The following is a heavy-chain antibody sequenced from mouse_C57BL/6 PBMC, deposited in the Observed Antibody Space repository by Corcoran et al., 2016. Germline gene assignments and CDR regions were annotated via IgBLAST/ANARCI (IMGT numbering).Heavy chain of an antibody. Sequence: QIQLVQSGPELKKPGETGKISCKASGCTFTTYGMSWVKQAPGKGLKWMGWINTYSGVPTYADDFKGRFAFSLETSASTAYLQINNLKNEDTATYFCARSLFTTVAYWYFDVWGTGTTVTVSS. CDR3: ARSLFTTVAYWYFDV. J-gene: IGHJ1*03. D-gene: IGHD1-1*01. CDR2: INTYSGVP. CDR1: GCTFTTYG. V-gene: IGHV9-3*01.